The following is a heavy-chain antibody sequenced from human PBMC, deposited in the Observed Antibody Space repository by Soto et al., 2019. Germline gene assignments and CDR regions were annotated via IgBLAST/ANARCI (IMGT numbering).Heavy chain of an antibody. V-gene: IGHV1-18*01. CDR2: INPYNGNT. CDR3: ARGCIAVTTHLCY. Sequence: ASVKVSCKASGYTFNTYGITWVRQAPGQGLEWMGWINPYNGNTKFTQKLQDRVTMTTATSTSTAYMELASLRSDDTAVYYCARGCIAVTTHLCYWGQGTLVTVSS. D-gene: IGHD4-17*01. CDR1: GYTFNTYG. J-gene: IGHJ4*02.